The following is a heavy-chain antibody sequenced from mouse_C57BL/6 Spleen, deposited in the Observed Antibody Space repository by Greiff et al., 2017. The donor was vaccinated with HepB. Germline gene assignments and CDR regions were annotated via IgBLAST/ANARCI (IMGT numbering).Heavy chain of an antibody. J-gene: IGHJ3*01. Sequence: QVQLQQPGAELVKPGASVKLSCKASGYTFTSYWMHWVKQRPGQGLEWIGMIHPNSGSTNYNEKFKSKATLTVDKSSSTAYMQLSSLTSEDSAGYYCARYYYGSSSFAYWGQGTLVTVSA. V-gene: IGHV1-64*01. CDR3: ARYYYGSSSFAY. D-gene: IGHD1-1*01. CDR1: GYTFTSYW. CDR2: IHPNSGST.